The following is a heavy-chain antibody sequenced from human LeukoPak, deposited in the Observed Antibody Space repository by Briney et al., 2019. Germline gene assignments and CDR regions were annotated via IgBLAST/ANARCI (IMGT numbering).Heavy chain of an antibody. V-gene: IGHV4-59*08. Sequence: NTSETLSLTCTVSGGSISSYYWSWIRQPPGKGLEWIGYIYYSGSTNYNPSLKSRVTISVDTSKNQFSLKLSSVTAADTAVYYCARHGGMKRAFDIWGQGTMVTVSS. D-gene: IGHD1-14*01. CDR3: ARHGGMKRAFDI. J-gene: IGHJ3*02. CDR2: IYYSGST. CDR1: GGSISSYY.